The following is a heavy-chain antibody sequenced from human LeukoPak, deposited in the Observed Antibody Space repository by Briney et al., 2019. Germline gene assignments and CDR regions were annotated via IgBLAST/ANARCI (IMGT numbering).Heavy chain of an antibody. Sequence: GGSLRLSCAASGFSFSRHWMSWVRQAPGKELEWVANMQIDGCKKYYVDSVKGRFIVSRDNTMNSLYLQMNSLRAEDTAMYYCAREFPDSTATGPAFDFWGQGTMVTVSS. CDR1: GFSFSRHW. CDR2: MQIDGCKK. V-gene: IGHV3-7*01. CDR3: AREFPDSTATGPAFDF. D-gene: IGHD6-13*01. J-gene: IGHJ3*01.